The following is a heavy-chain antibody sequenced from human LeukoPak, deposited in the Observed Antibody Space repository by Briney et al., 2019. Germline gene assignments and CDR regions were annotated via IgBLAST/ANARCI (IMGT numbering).Heavy chain of an antibody. CDR3: ARVGRPLAPDY. CDR2: IIPIFGTA. CDR1: GGTFSSYA. V-gene: IGHV1-69*05. J-gene: IGHJ4*02. D-gene: IGHD1-1*01. Sequence: SVTVSCKASGGTFSSYAISWERQAPGQGLEWMGRIIPIFGTANYAQKFQGRVTITTDESTSTAYMELSSLRSEDTAVYYCARVGRPLAPDYWGQGTLVTVSS.